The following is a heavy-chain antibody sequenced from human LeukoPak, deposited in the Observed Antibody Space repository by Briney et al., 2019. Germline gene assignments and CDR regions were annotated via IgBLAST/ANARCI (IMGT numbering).Heavy chain of an antibody. CDR2: IYYSGKT. CDR3: ARGKVGQQLVAYPDY. CDR1: GGSISSYH. V-gene: IGHV4-59*01. Sequence: PSETLSLTCTVSGGSISSYHWSWIRQPPGKGLEWIGYIYYSGKTNYNRSLKSRVTISVDTSKNQFSLKLSSVTAADTAVYYCARGKVGQQLVAYPDYWGQGTLVTVSS. D-gene: IGHD6-13*01. J-gene: IGHJ4*02.